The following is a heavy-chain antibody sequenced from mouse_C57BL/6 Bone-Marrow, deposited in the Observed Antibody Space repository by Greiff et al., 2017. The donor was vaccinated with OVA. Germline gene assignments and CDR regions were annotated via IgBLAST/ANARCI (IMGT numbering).Heavy chain of an antibody. Sequence: EVKLVESGGGLVKPGGSLKLSCAASGFTFSSYAMSWVRQTPEKRLEWVATISDGGSYTYYPDNVKGRFTISRDNAKNNLYLQMSHLKSEDTAMYYCASDREFYYIDYWGQGTTLTVSS. CDR2: ISDGGSYT. CDR3: ASDREFYYIDY. CDR1: GFTFSSYA. V-gene: IGHV5-4*03. J-gene: IGHJ2*01. D-gene: IGHD3-1*01.